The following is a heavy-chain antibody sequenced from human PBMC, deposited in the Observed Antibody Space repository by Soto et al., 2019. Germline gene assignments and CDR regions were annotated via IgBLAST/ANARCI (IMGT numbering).Heavy chain of an antibody. J-gene: IGHJ4*02. CDR2: INHSGST. CDR1: GGSFSGYY. CDR3: ARVRRITIFGVVTPFDY. D-gene: IGHD3-3*01. V-gene: IGHV4-34*01. Sequence: QVQLQQWGAGLLKPSETLSLTCAVYGGSFSGYYWSWIRQPPGKGLEWIGEINHSGSTNYNPSLKSRVTISVDTSKNQCSLKLSSVTAADTAVYYCARVRRITIFGVVTPFDYWGQGTLVTVSS.